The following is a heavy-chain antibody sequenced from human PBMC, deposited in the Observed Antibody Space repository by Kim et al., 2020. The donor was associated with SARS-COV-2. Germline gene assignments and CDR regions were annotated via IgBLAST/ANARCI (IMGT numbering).Heavy chain of an antibody. D-gene: IGHD3-22*01. Sequence: GEGRFTISRDNSKKPLYLQMNSLRTEDTALYYCVKEAAFTTIVVDYYFDYWGQGTLVTVSS. J-gene: IGHJ4*02. CDR3: VKEAAFTTIVVDYYFDY. V-gene: IGHV3-30*02.